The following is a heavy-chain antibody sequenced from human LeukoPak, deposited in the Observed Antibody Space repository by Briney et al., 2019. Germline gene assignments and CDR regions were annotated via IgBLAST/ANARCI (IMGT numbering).Heavy chain of an antibody. V-gene: IGHV3-23*01. CDR3: AKPYYYDSSGYYYHYYMDV. D-gene: IGHD3-22*01. J-gene: IGHJ6*03. CDR2: MSGSGGST. Sequence: GGSLRLSCAASGFTFSSYAMRWVRQAPGKGLEWVSAMSGSGGSTYYADSVKGRFTISRDNSKNTLYLQMNSLRAEDTAVYYCAKPYYYDSSGYYYHYYMDVWGKGTTVTVSS. CDR1: GFTFSSYA.